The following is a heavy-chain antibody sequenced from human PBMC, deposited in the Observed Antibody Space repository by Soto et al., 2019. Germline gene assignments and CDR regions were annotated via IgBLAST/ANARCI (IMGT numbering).Heavy chain of an antibody. V-gene: IGHV3-74*01. CDR1: GFTFSSYW. CDR3: ARAGYSSSWAVYYYYMDV. J-gene: IGHJ6*03. D-gene: IGHD6-13*01. CDR2: INSDGSST. Sequence: GALRLSCAASGFTFSSYWVHWVRQAPGKGLAWVSRINSDGSSTSYADSVKGRFTISRDNAKNTLYPQMNSLRAEDTAVYYWARAGYSSSWAVYYYYMDVWGKGTTXTVSS.